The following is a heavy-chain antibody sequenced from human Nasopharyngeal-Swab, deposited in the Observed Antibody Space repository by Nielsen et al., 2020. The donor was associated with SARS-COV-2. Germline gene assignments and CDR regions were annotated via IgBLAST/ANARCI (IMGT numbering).Heavy chain of an antibody. CDR2: ISSSGSTI. CDR3: ARGYYYDSSGYYYGYYYYYGMDV. CDR1: GFTFSSYG. V-gene: IGHV3-48*04. D-gene: IGHD3-22*01. J-gene: IGHJ6*02. Sequence: GESLKISCAASGFTFSSYGMHWVRQAPGKGLEWVSYISSSGSTIYYADSVKGRFTISRDNAKNSLYLQMNSLRAEDTAVYYCARGYYYDSSGYYYGYYYYYGMDVWGQGTTVTVSS.